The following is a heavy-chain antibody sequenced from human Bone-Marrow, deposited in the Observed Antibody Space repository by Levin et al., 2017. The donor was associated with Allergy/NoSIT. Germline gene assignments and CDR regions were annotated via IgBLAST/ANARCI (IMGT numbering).Heavy chain of an antibody. J-gene: IGHJ6*03. V-gene: IGHV4-30-2*01. Sequence: SETLSLTCAVSGGSISSGGYSWSWIRQPPGKGLEWIGYIYHSGSTYYNPSLKSRVTISVDRSKNQFSLKLSSVTAADTAVYYCARGSHGGNYYYYMDVWGKGTTVTVSS. D-gene: IGHD4-23*01. CDR1: GGSISSGGYS. CDR2: IYHSGST. CDR3: ARGSHGGNYYYYMDV.